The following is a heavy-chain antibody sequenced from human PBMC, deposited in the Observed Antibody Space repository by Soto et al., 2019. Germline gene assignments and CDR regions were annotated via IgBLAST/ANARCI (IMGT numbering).Heavy chain of an antibody. V-gene: IGHV3-74*01. CDR1: GFTFSSYW. D-gene: IGHD4-17*01. CDR2: INSDGSST. Sequence: ASVKVSCAASGFTFSSYWMHWVRQAPGKGLVWVSRINSDGSSTSYADSVKGRFTISRDNAKNTLYLQMNSLRAEDTAVYYCAREGTTVDAFDIWGQGTMVTVSS. J-gene: IGHJ3*02. CDR3: AREGTTVDAFDI.